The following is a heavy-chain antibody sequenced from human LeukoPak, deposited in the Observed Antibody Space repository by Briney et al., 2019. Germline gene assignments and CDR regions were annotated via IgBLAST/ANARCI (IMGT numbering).Heavy chain of an antibody. J-gene: IGHJ4*02. Sequence: GRSLRLSCAASGFTFSSYGMHRVRQAPGKGLEWVAVIWYDGSNKYYADSVKGRFTISRDNSKNTLYLQMNSLRAEDTAVYYCARDRYYYDSSGYYGPFDYWGQGTLVTVSS. CDR3: ARDRYYYDSSGYYGPFDY. CDR1: GFTFSSYG. D-gene: IGHD3-22*01. CDR2: IWYDGSNK. V-gene: IGHV3-33*01.